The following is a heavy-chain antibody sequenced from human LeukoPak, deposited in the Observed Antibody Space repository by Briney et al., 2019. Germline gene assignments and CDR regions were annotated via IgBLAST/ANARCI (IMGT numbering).Heavy chain of an antibody. CDR3: ARGDSGSYYFDY. CDR2: ISSSGSTI. J-gene: IGHJ4*02. Sequence: PGGSLRLSCAASGFTFSSYEMNWVRQPPGKGLEWVSYISSSGSTIYYADSVKGRFTISRDNAKNSLYLQMNSLRAEDTAVYYCARGDSGSYYFDYWGQGTLVTVSS. D-gene: IGHD1-26*01. V-gene: IGHV3-48*03. CDR1: GFTFSSYE.